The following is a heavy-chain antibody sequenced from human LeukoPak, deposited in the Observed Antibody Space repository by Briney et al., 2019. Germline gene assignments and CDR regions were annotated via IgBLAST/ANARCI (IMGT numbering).Heavy chain of an antibody. D-gene: IGHD6-19*01. CDR3: ARGYSSGWYGYY. CDR2: TTPNSGDT. CDR1: GYTFTGYY. V-gene: IGHV1-2*02. J-gene: IGHJ4*02. Sequence: ASVKVSCKASGYTFTGYYIHWVRQAPGQGLEWMGWTTPNSGDTNYAQKFQGRVTMTSDTSISTAYMELSRLTSDDTAVYYCARGYSSGWYGYYWGQGTLVTVCS.